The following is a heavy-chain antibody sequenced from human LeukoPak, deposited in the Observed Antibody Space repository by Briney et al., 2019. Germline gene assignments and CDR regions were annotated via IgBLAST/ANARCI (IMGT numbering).Heavy chain of an antibody. V-gene: IGHV4-39*01. Sequence: SETLSLTCTVSGGSLSSGDYHWAWVRQPPGKRLDWIANIHNSGTTHYNPSLRSRVTISIDTSRNQFSLNLSSVTAADTAVYYCARRPTVAGGWFDSWGQGTLVTVSS. CDR1: GGSLSSGDYH. J-gene: IGHJ5*01. CDR2: IHNSGTT. CDR3: ARRPTVAGGWFDS. D-gene: IGHD6-19*01.